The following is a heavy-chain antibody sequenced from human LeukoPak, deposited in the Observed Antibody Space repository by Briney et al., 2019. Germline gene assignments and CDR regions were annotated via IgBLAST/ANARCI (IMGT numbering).Heavy chain of an antibody. CDR3: ARVGFGNTPHPIDY. J-gene: IGHJ4*02. D-gene: IGHD4-23*01. V-gene: IGHV4-59*01. Sequence: SETLSLTCTVSGGSISSNYWSWIRQPPGKGLEWIGYIYYTGSTSYNPSLKSRVTISVDTSKNQFSLKLRSVTAADTAVYYCARVGFGNTPHPIDYWGQGTLVTVSS. CDR2: IYYTGST. CDR1: GGSISSNY.